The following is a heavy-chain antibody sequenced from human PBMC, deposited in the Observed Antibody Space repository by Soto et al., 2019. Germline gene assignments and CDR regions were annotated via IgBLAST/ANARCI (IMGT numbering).Heavy chain of an antibody. V-gene: IGHV4-34*01. CDR2: ISQSGNT. CDR3: ARATKVSGSSQTSPDF. J-gene: IGHJ4*02. CDR1: SGSFSGYY. Sequence: SETLSLTCSIYSGSFSGYYWSWIRQPPGKGLEWIGEISQSGNTNYSPSLKSRVSISIDTSKKQFSLNLASVSAADTAVYYCARATKVSGSSQTSPDFWGQGTLVTVSS. D-gene: IGHD6-6*01.